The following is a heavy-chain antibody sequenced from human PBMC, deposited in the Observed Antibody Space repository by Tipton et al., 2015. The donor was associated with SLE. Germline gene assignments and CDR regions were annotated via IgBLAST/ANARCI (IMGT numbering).Heavy chain of an antibody. V-gene: IGHV4-59*04. J-gene: IGHJ4*02. D-gene: IGHD6-13*01. CDR1: GGSISSHY. Sequence: TLSLTCTVSGGSISSHYWSWFRQPPGKGLEWIGYIYYSGGTYYKPSLKSRVALSVDTSKNLFSLKLSSVTAADTAVFYCARIRTTSAAGFDYWGQGTLVTVSS. CDR2: IYYSGGT. CDR3: ARIRTTSAAGFDY.